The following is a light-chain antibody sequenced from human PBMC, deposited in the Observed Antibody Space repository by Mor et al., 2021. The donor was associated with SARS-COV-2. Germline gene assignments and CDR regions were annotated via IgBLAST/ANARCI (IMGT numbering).Light chain of an antibody. V-gene: IGKV3-20*01. CDR1: QSLTSNS. Sequence: SQSLTSNSFAWYKQKPGQPPRLLIFDASSRPTGIPDRFSVSGSGTDFTLTISRVEPEDFAVYHCHQFGSSVFSFGQGSRLEMK. CDR2: DAS. J-gene: IGKJ2*01. CDR3: HQFGSSVFS.